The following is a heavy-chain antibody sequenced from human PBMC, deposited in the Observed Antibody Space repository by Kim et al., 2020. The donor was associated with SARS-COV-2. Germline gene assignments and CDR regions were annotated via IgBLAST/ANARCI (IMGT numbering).Heavy chain of an antibody. Sequence: GGSLILSCAASGFTFSSYAMHWVRQAPGKGLEWVAVISYDGSNKYYADSVKGRFTISRDNSKNTLYLQMNSLRAEDTAVYYCARGGWSGLNEAFDIWGQGTMVTVSS. CDR3: ARGGWSGLNEAFDI. CDR1: GFTFSSYA. J-gene: IGHJ3*02. CDR2: ISYDGSNK. V-gene: IGHV3-30-3*01. D-gene: IGHD3-3*01.